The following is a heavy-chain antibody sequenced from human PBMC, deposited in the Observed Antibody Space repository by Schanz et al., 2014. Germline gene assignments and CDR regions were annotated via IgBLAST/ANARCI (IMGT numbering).Heavy chain of an antibody. V-gene: IGHV4-59*08. J-gene: IGHJ6*02. D-gene: IGHD3-22*01. CDR1: GGSIRNYY. CDR3: ARLNYDSSGYPYYYGMDV. CDR2: IHYSGST. Sequence: QVQLQESGPGLVKPSETLSLTCSVSGGSIRNYYWNWIRQPPGKGVEWIGYIHYSGSTNYNPSLESRVAMSEDPSKNQFSRKLSSVTAADTAVYYCARLNYDSSGYPYYYGMDVWGQGTTVTVSS.